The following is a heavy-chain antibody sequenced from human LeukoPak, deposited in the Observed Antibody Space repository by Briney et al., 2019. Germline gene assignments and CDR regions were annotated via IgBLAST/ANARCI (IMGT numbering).Heavy chain of an antibody. Sequence: PGGSLRLSCAASGFTFSSYGMHWVRQAPGKGLEWVAVIWYDGSNKYYADSVKGRFTISRDNSKNTLYLQMNSLRSEDTAVYYCARDGVEYSSGWYYYFDYWGQGTLVTVSS. CDR3: ARDGVEYSSGWYYYFDY. CDR2: IWYDGSNK. D-gene: IGHD6-19*01. V-gene: IGHV3-33*01. CDR1: GFTFSSYG. J-gene: IGHJ4*02.